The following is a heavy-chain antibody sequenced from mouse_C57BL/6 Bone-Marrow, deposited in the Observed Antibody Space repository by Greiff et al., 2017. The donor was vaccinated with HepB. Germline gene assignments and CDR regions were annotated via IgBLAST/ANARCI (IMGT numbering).Heavy chain of an antibody. CDR2: IDPSDSYT. Sequence: QLHHPWSELVKPGASVKLSCKASGYTFTSYWMQWVKQRPGQGLEWIGEIDPSDSYTNYNQKFKGKATLTVDTSSSTAYMQLSSLTSEDSAVYYCAREGEYFDYWGQGTTLTVSS. J-gene: IGHJ2*01. CDR1: GYTFTSYW. V-gene: IGHV1-50*01. CDR3: AREGEYFDY.